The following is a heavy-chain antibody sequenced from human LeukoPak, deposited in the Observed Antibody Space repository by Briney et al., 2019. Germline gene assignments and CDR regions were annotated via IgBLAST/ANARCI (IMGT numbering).Heavy chain of an antibody. CDR2: ISYDGSNK. D-gene: IGHD6-13*01. Sequence: GGSLRLSCAASGFTFSSYGMHWVRQAPGKGLEWVAVISYDGSNKYYADSVKGRFTISRDNSKNTLYLQMNSLRAEDQAVYYCAHARRYSSYDAFDMWGQGTMVTVSS. J-gene: IGHJ3*02. CDR1: GFTFSSYG. CDR3: AHARRYSSYDAFDM. V-gene: IGHV3-30*03.